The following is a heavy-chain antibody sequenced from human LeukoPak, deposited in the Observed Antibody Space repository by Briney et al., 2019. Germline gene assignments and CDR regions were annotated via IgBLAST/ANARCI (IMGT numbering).Heavy chain of an antibody. CDR1: GFTFSSYG. Sequence: GGSLRLSCAASGFTFSSYGMHWFRQSPGKGLEWVAVISYDGSNKYYADSVKGRFTISRDNSKNTLYLQMNSLRAEDTAVYYRAKGYYYGSGSYYNIDYWGQGTLVAVSS. CDR2: ISYDGSNK. V-gene: IGHV3-30*18. J-gene: IGHJ4*02. CDR3: AKGYYYGSGSYYNIDY. D-gene: IGHD3-10*01.